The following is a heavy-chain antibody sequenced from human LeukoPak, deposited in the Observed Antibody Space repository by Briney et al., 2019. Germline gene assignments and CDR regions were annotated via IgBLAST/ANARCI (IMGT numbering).Heavy chain of an antibody. D-gene: IGHD6-19*01. J-gene: IGHJ4*02. CDR1: GFTFSNYD. CDR2: ISYDGNNK. V-gene: IGHV3-30*18. Sequence: PGGSLRLSCAASGFTFSNYDMNWVRQAPGQGLEWVAVISYDGNNKFYADSVKGRFTISRDNSQNTLYLQMNSLRAEDTAIYYCAEPHSSGWYYFDSWGLGTLVTVSS. CDR3: AEPHSSGWYYFDS.